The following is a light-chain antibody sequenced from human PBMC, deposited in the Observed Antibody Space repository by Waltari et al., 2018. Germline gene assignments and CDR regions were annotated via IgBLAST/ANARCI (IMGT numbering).Light chain of an antibody. Sequence: QSALTQPASVSGSPGQSITSSCTGTATDIGAYNYVSCYQQHPGKAPKLVIFDVSSRPSGISYRFSASKFGNTASLTISGLQPDDEADYYCCSFTSSSTWVFGGGTKLTVL. CDR1: ATDIGAYNY. J-gene: IGLJ3*02. V-gene: IGLV2-14*03. CDR2: DVS. CDR3: CSFTSSSTWV.